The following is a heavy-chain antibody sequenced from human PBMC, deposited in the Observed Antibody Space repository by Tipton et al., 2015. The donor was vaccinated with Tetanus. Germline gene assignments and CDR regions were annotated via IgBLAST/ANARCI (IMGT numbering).Heavy chain of an antibody. V-gene: IGHV3-11*01. D-gene: IGHD6-6*01. CDR2: ISHTGTTT. CDR1: GFTFADYA. J-gene: IGHJ6*02. CDR3: ARSESRIAPRIPWGMDI. Sequence: SLRLSCAASGFTFADYAMSWIRLAPGKGLEWISYISHTGTTTYYSASVMGRFTVSRDNTKNSLYLEINSLRAEDTAVYYCARSESRIAPRIPWGMDIWGQGTTVTVSS.